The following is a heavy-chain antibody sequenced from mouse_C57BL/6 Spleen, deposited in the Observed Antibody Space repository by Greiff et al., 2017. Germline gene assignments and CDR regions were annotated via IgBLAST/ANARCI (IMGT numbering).Heavy chain of an antibody. D-gene: IGHD2-1*01. J-gene: IGHJ4*01. CDR3: ARLHYGKGYAMDY. Sequence: VQVVESGPGLVQPSQSLSITCTVSGFSLTSYGVHWVRQSPGKGLEWLGVIWSGGSTDYNAAFISRLSISKDNSKSKVFFKMNSLQADDTAIYYCARLHYGKGYAMDYWGQGTSVTVSS. CDR1: GFSLTSYG. CDR2: IWSGGST. V-gene: IGHV2-2*01.